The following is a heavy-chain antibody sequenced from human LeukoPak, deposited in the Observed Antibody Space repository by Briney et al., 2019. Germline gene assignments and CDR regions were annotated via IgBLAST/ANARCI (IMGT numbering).Heavy chain of an antibody. Sequence: SVKVSCKDSGGTFSSYAISWVRQAPGQGLEWMGGIIPIFGTANYAQKFQGRVTITADESTSTAYMELSSLRSEDTAVYYCAKTYYYGSGTPENYYYMDVWGKGTTVTISS. J-gene: IGHJ6*03. CDR3: AKTYYYGSGTPENYYYMDV. D-gene: IGHD3-10*01. CDR2: IIPIFGTA. CDR1: GGTFSSYA. V-gene: IGHV1-69*13.